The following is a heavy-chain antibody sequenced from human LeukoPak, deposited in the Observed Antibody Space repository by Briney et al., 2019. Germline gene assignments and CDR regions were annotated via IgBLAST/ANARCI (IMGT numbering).Heavy chain of an antibody. V-gene: IGHV4-34*01. D-gene: IGHD3-22*01. Sequence: SETLSLTCAVYGGSFSDYYWSWIRQPPGKGLEWIGEINHSGSTNYNPSLKSQITISVDTSRNQFSLNLNSVTAEDTAVYYCAREVSRYDAFDIWGQGTMVTVSS. J-gene: IGHJ3*02. CDR2: INHSGST. CDR1: GGSFSDYY. CDR3: AREVSRYDAFDI.